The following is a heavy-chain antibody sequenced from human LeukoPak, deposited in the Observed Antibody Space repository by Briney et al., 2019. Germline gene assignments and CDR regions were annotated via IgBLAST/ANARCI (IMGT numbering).Heavy chain of an antibody. CDR1: GYTFTGYH. Sequence: GASVKVSCKASGYTFTGYHMHWVRQAPGQGLEWMGWISSNSGGTNFAQKFQGRVTMTRDTSISTVYMELSRLRSDDTAVYYCARDFYCSSTICHNPYFDYWGQGTLVTVSS. CDR2: ISSNSGGT. V-gene: IGHV1-2*02. CDR3: ARDFYCSSTICHNPYFDY. J-gene: IGHJ4*02. D-gene: IGHD2-2*01.